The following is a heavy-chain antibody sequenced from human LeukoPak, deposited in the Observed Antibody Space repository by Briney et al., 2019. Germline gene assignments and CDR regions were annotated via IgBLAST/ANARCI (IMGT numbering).Heavy chain of an antibody. J-gene: IGHJ4*02. CDR2: ISYSGHT. V-gene: IGHV4-59*01. CDR1: GGSISSDY. CDR3: ARQAHCSSTRCYPYDY. Sequence: SGTLSLTCTVSGGSISSDYWSWIRQPPGKGLELIGYISYSGHTNYNPSLKSRVTISVDTSKNQFSLKLSSVTAADTAVYYCARQAHCSSTRCYPYDYWGQGTLVTVSS. D-gene: IGHD2-2*01.